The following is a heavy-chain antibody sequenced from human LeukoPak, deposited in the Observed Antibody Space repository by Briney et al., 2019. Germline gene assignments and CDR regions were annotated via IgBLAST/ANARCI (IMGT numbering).Heavy chain of an antibody. D-gene: IGHD3-16*01. CDR2: ISESGDRT. Sequence: GGSLRLSCVASGLTFSNYGMSWVRQAPGKGLEWVSVISESGDRTYYADVVKGRFTVSRDIAQNTVSLQMSSLRIDDAGVYFCARAIRPMGMITNFDFWGQGTLVTVSS. V-gene: IGHV3-23*01. J-gene: IGHJ4*02. CDR1: GLTFSNYG. CDR3: ARAIRPMGMITNFDF.